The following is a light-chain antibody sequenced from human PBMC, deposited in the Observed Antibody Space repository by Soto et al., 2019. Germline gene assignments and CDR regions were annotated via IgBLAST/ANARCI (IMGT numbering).Light chain of an antibody. CDR1: SSDFGVSNY. V-gene: IGLV2-14*03. J-gene: IGLJ1*01. CDR3: NSYWGKSLFG. Sequence: QSVLTQPASVSGSPGQSITVSCSGVSSDFGVSNYVSWYQQHPGKAPRLIIFDVNNRPAGVSPRFSGSKSGDTASLTISGLQTQEEAYFFFNSYWGKSLFGFGPGAKVTVL. CDR2: DVN.